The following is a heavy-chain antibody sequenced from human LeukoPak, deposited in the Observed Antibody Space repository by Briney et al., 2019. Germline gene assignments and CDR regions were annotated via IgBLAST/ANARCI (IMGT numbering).Heavy chain of an antibody. Sequence: SETLSLTCDVSGVSISTSIYYWAWIRQPPGKGLEWIGYIYYSGSTTYNPSLKSRVTISVDTSKNQFSLKLSSVTAADTAVYYCARHGNYGPAYFDFWGQGTLVTVSS. CDR2: IYYSGST. D-gene: IGHD3-10*01. CDR3: ARHGNYGPAYFDF. CDR1: GVSISTSIYY. J-gene: IGHJ4*02. V-gene: IGHV4-61*05.